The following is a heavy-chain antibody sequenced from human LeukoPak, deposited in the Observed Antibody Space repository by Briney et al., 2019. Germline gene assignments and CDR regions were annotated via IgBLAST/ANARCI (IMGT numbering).Heavy chain of an antibody. J-gene: IGHJ5*02. Sequence: KPSETLSLTCTVSGGSISSYYWSWIRQPPGKGLEWIGYIYYSGSTNYNPSLKSRVTISVDTSKNQFSLKLSSVTAADTAVYYCARALNYYGSGSRRNRFDPWGQGTLVIVSS. D-gene: IGHD3-10*01. CDR1: GGSISSYY. CDR2: IYYSGST. V-gene: IGHV4-59*01. CDR3: ARALNYYGSGSRRNRFDP.